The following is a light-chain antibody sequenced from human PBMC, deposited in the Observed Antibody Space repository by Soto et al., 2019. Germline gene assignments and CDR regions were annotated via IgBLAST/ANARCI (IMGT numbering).Light chain of an antibody. CDR2: GAS. J-gene: IGKJ1*01. V-gene: IGKV3-15*01. CDR1: QSVNNN. CDR3: QQYNNWPGT. Sequence: EIVMTQSPATLSVSPGERATLSCRASQSVNNNLAWYQQKPGQAPRLLIYGASTRATGVPARISGSGSGTQFTLTINSLQSEDFAVYYCQQYNNWPGTFGQGTKVDIK.